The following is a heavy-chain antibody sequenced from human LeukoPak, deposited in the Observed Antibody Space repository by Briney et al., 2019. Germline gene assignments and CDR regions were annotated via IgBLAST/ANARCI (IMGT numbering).Heavy chain of an antibody. Sequence: GASVKVSCKPSGGTFSSYAISWVRQAPGHGLEGRGGIIPTFGTANYAQKLHGRVTITTDESTSTAYMELSSLRSEDTAVYYCTRGGWSGDADHDAFDIWGQGTMVTVSS. D-gene: IGHD3-10*01. CDR2: IIPTFGTA. CDR1: GGTFSSYA. V-gene: IGHV1-69*05. J-gene: IGHJ3*02. CDR3: TRGGWSGDADHDAFDI.